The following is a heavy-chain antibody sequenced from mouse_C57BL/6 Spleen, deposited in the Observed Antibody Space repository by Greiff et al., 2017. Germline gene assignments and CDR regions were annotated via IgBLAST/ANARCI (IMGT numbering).Heavy chain of an antibody. D-gene: IGHD1-1*01. CDR1: GFNIKDDY. J-gene: IGHJ1*03. Sequence: EVQLQQSGAELVRPGASVKLSCTASGFNIKDDYMHWVKQRPEQGLEWIGWIDPENGDTEYASKFQGKATITADTSSNTAYLQLSSLTSEDTAVYYCTTDYGSSYRYFDVWGTGTTVTVS. V-gene: IGHV14-4*01. CDR3: TTDYGSSYRYFDV. CDR2: IDPENGDT.